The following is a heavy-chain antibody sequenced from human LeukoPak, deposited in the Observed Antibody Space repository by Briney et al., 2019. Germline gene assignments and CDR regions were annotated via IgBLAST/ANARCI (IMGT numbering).Heavy chain of an antibody. Sequence: PSETLSLTCAVYGGSFSGYYWSWIRQPPGKGLEWIGEINHSGSTNYNPSLKSRVTISVDTSKNQFSLKLSSVTAADTAVYYCARLASRNWFDPWGQGTLVTVSS. V-gene: IGHV4-34*01. D-gene: IGHD6-13*01. J-gene: IGHJ5*02. CDR3: ARLASRNWFDP. CDR2: INHSGST. CDR1: GGSFSGYY.